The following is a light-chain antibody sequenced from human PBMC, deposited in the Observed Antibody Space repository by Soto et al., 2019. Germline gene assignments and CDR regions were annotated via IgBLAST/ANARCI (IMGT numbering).Light chain of an antibody. Sequence: QSALTQFASVSGSPGQSITISCTGTNTDVGGYNYVSWYQQYPGKAPKLMIYDVNNRPSGVSSRFSGSKSGNTASLTISGLQAEDEANYYCTSYTSTYTLVFGGGTQLTVL. J-gene: IGLJ3*02. CDR3: TSYTSTYTLV. CDR1: NTDVGGYNY. V-gene: IGLV2-14*01. CDR2: DVN.